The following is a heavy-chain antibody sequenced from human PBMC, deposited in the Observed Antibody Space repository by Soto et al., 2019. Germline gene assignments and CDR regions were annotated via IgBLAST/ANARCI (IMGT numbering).Heavy chain of an antibody. Sequence: ASVKVSCKASGYTFSDYYIHWGRQAPGQGLEWMGWINPNSCGTKYAPKFQGGVTMTRAPSITTAYMELSRLRSGDTAVYYCAREPATAKPEGVDFWGQGTLVTVPS. D-gene: IGHD1-1*01. J-gene: IGHJ4*02. CDR2: INPNSCGT. CDR3: AREPATAKPEGVDF. CDR1: GYTFSDYY. V-gene: IGHV1-2*02.